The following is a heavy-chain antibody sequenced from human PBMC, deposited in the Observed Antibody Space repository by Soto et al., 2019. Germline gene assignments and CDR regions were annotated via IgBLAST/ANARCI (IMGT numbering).Heavy chain of an antibody. D-gene: IGHD2-15*01. Sequence: QVQLVESGGGLVTPGGSLRLSCASSGFTFSDYYMSWIRQAPGKGLEWLSYISPGSRYPAYADSVKGRFTISRDNSRRSLSLQMSSLRVDDTAIYYCVRGGGGGRFDPWGQGSMVNVSS. V-gene: IGHV3-11*06. CDR1: GFTFSDYY. CDR2: ISPGSRYP. CDR3: VRGGGGGRFDP. J-gene: IGHJ5*02.